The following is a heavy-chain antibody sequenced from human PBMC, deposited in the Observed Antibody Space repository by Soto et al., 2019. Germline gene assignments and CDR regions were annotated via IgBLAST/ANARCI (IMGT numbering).Heavy chain of an antibody. V-gene: IGHV1-3*01. Sequence: ASVKVSCKASGYTFTSYAMHWVRQAPGQRLEWMGWINAGNGNTKYSQKFQGRVTITRDTSASTAYMELSSLRSEDTAVYYCERGGRGAPRDGMDVWGQGTTVTVSS. CDR2: INAGNGNT. CDR1: GYTFTSYA. CDR3: ERGGRGAPRDGMDV. J-gene: IGHJ6*02. D-gene: IGHD3-10*01.